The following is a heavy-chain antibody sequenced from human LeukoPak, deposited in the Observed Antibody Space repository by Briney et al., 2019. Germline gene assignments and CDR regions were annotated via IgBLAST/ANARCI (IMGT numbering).Heavy chain of an antibody. J-gene: IGHJ4*02. CDR2: ISGGGGST. D-gene: IGHD2-2*01. V-gene: IGHV3-23*01. Sequence: GGSLRLSCAASGFTFSSYAMSWVRQAPGKGLEWVSAISGGGGSTYYADSVNGRFTISRDNSKNTLYLQMNSLRAEDTAVYYCAKDPSPAGYYFDYWGQGTLVTVSS. CDR3: AKDPSPAGYYFDY. CDR1: GFTFSSYA.